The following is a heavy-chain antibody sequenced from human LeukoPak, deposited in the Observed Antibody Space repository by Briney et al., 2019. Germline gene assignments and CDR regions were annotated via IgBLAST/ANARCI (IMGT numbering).Heavy chain of an antibody. CDR1: GFTFSSYA. CDR3: AKFVYHDSSGYGAQVGYFDY. D-gene: IGHD3-22*01. J-gene: IGHJ4*02. V-gene: IGHV3-23*01. CDR2: ISGSGGST. Sequence: GGSLRLSCAASGFTFSSYAMSWVRQAPGKGLEWVSAISGSGGSTYYADSVKGRFTISRDNSKNTLYLQMNSPRAEDTAVYYCAKFVYHDSSGYGAQVGYFDYWGQGTLVTVSS.